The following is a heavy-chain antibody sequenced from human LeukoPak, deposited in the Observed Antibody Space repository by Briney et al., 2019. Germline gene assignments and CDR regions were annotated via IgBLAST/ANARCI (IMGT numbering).Heavy chain of an antibody. V-gene: IGHV4-30-2*01. Sequence: SQTLSLTCAVSGGSISSGGYSWSWIRQPPGKGLEWIGYIYHSGSTYYNPSLKSRVTTSVDRSKNQFSLKLSSVTAADTAVYYCARGYWSNWFDPWGQGTLVTVSS. J-gene: IGHJ5*02. D-gene: IGHD1-1*01. CDR1: GGSISSGGYS. CDR2: IYHSGST. CDR3: ARGYWSNWFDP.